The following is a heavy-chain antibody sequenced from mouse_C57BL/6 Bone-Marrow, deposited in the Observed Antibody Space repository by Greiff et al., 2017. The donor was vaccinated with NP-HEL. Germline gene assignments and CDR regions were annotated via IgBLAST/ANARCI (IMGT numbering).Heavy chain of an antibody. CDR3: ARYYSGSSSFDY. D-gene: IGHD1-1*01. J-gene: IGHJ2*01. CDR2: IDPNSAGT. CDR1: GYTFTSYL. Sequence: VQLQQPGAELVKPGAPVKLSCKASGYTFTSYLMHWVKQRPGRGLEWIGRIDPNSAGTKYNEKFKRKARLTVDKPSSTVYMQLNSLTSEDSAVYYCARYYSGSSSFDYWGQGTTLTVSS. V-gene: IGHV1-72*01.